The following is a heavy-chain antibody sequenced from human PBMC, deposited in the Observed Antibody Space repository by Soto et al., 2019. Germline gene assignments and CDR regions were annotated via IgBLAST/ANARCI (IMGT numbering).Heavy chain of an antibody. V-gene: IGHV1-18*01. CDR1: GYTFVSYG. J-gene: IGHJ5*02. CDR3: ARDMYSREGWFDP. D-gene: IGHD6-13*01. Sequence: QVQLVQSGAEVKKPGASVKVSCKASGYTFVSYGIHWVRQAPGQELEWMGWISAYYGDTNYEQKFQGRVTMTTDTXTNTAYMELRSLRSDDTAIYYCARDMYSREGWFDPWGQGTLVTVSS. CDR2: ISAYYGDT.